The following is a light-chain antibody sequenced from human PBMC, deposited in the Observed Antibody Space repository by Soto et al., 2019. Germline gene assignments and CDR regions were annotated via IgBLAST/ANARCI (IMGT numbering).Light chain of an antibody. V-gene: IGKV3-20*01. Sequence: ENVLTQSPGTPSLSPGERATLSCRASQSISSSYFARYQQKPGQTPRLLIYHASSRATSIPDRFSGSCSGTDFTLTNSGLDPEDCAVFFCQQYGDSLLTFGGGTKVEIK. J-gene: IGKJ4*01. CDR2: HAS. CDR3: QQYGDSLLT. CDR1: QSISSSY.